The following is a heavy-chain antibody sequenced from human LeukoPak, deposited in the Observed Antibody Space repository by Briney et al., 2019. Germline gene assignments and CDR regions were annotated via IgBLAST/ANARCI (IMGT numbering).Heavy chain of an antibody. V-gene: IGHV3-7*03. CDR1: GFIISSFW. CDR3: ARRNAMSD. Sequence: GGSLRLSCAASGFIISSFWMSWVRQALEKGLEWVANIKYDGSEKYYVDSVKGRFTIFRDSAKNSLYLQMNSLRADDTAVYFCARRNAMSDWGQGTLVTVSS. CDR2: IKYDGSEK. D-gene: IGHD2-2*01. J-gene: IGHJ4*02.